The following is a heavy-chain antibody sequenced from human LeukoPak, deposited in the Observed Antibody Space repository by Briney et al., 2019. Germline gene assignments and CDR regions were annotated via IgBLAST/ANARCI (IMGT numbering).Heavy chain of an antibody. CDR1: GGSISSSKFY. CDR2: ILYSGST. D-gene: IGHD5-24*01. Sequence: PLETLSLTCTVSGGSISSSKFYWAWIRQPPGKGLAWIGRILYSGSTYYNPSLKSRVTISVDTTKNKFSLKLNSVTAADTAVYYCARGGYNYAAAYWGQGTLVTVSS. V-gene: IGHV4-39*01. CDR3: ARGGYNYAAAY. J-gene: IGHJ4*02.